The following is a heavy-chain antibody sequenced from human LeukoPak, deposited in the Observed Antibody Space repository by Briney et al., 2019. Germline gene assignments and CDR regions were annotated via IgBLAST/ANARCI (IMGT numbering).Heavy chain of an antibody. J-gene: IGHJ4*02. D-gene: IGHD4-17*01. CDR2: INQDGSHK. CDR1: GFTFSQYW. CDR3: ARAGDYYFHY. V-gene: IGHV3-7*01. Sequence: GGSLRLSCAASGFTFSQYWMSWVRQSPEKGLELVALINQDGSHKYYVDSLRGRLSVSKDNAKMSVYLQMDSLRAEDTGFYYCARAGDYYFHYWGQGTLVTVSS.